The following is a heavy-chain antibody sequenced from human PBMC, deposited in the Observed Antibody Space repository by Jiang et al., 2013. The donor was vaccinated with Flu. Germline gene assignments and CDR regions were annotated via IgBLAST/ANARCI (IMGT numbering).Heavy chain of an antibody. D-gene: IGHD6-19*01. J-gene: IGHJ4*02. Sequence: GAEVKKPGESLKISCKGSGYSFTSYWIGWVRQMPGKGLEWMGIIYPGDSDTRYSPSFQGQVTISADKSISTAYLQWSSLKASDTAMYYCARHMAHGMRGPIAVAGHIGYWGQGTLVTVSS. CDR2: IYPGDSDT. CDR1: GYSFTSYW. CDR3: ARHMAHGMRGPIAVAGHIGY. V-gene: IGHV5-51*01.